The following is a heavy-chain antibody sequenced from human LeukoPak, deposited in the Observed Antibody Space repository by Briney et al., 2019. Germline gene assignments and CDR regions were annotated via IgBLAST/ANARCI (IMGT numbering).Heavy chain of an antibody. CDR2: ISWNSGSI. CDR1: GFTFDDYA. J-gene: IGHJ4*02. Sequence: GGSLRLSCAASGFTFDDYAMHWVRQAPGKGLEWVSGISWNSGSIGYADSVKGRFTISRDNAKNSLYLQMNSLRAEDTALYYCAKFSSGWHRSFDYWGQGTLVTVSS. V-gene: IGHV3-9*01. CDR3: AKFSSGWHRSFDY. D-gene: IGHD6-19*01.